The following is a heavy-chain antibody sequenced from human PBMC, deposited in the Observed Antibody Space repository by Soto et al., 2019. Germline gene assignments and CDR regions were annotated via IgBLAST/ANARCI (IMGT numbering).Heavy chain of an antibody. D-gene: IGHD4-17*01. V-gene: IGHV4-34*01. CDR2: INHSGST. J-gene: IGHJ4*02. CDR1: GGSFSGYY. CDR3: ARTTAVPNTLRSRYFFDY. Sequence: SETLSLTCAVYGGSFSGYYWSWIRQPPGKGLEWIGEINHSGSTNYNPSLKSRVTISVDLSKNQFSLRLSSVTTADTALYYCARTTAVPNTLRSRYFFDYWGQGTLVTVSS.